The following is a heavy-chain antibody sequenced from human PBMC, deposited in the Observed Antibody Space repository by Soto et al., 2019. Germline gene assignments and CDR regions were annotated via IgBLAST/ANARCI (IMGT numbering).Heavy chain of an antibody. CDR1: GFTFSYYW. D-gene: IGHD2-21*02. CDR2: IHSDGSST. CDR3: ARGDRGAFDL. Sequence: EVQLVESEGGLVQPGGSLRLSCAASGFTFSYYWMHWVRQAPGQGLVWVSRIHSDGSSTTYADSVKGRFTISRDNAKNRLYLQMNSLSAEDTAVYYCARGDRGAFDLWGQGTMVTVSS. J-gene: IGHJ3*01. V-gene: IGHV3-74*01.